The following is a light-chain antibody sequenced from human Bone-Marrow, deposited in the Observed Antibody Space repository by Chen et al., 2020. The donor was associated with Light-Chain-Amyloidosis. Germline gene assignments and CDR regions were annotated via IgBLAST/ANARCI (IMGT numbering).Light chain of an antibody. J-gene: IGLJ2*01. CDR1: DLPTKY. CDR3: QSADSSGTYEGI. CDR2: RDT. V-gene: IGLV3-25*03. Sequence: SYELTQPPSVSVSPGQTARITCSGDDLPTKYAYWYQQKPGQAPVLVIHRDTERPSGISERVSGSSSGTTATLTISGVQAEDEDDYHCQSADSSGTYEGIFGGGTKLTVL.